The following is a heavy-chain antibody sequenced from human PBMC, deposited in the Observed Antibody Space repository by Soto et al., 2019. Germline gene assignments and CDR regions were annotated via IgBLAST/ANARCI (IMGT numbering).Heavy chain of an antibody. CDR2: IYHSGST. V-gene: IGHV4-4*02. J-gene: IGHJ3*02. CDR1: SGSISSSNW. Sequence: QVQLQESGPGLVKPSGTLSLTCAVSSGSISSSNWWSWVRQPPGKGLEWIGEIYHSGSTNYNPYLKSRVTISVDKSTNQFSLKLSSVTAADTAVYYCAGGITVAGPSRDGFDIWGQGTMVTVSS. CDR3: AGGITVAGPSRDGFDI. D-gene: IGHD6-19*01.